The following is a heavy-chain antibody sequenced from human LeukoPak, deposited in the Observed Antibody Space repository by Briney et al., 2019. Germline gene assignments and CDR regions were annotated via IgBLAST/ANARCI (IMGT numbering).Heavy chain of an antibody. V-gene: IGHV3-7*01. CDR2: INQGGSEK. J-gene: IGHJ4*02. Sequence: GGSLRLSCAASGFTFSSYSMNWVRQAPGKGLEWVANINQGGSEKYFVDSVRGRFTISRDNAKNLLHLQMDTLRADDTAVYYCARERDGRFFDYWGRGTLVTVSS. CDR1: GFTFSSYS. CDR3: ARERDGRFFDY. D-gene: IGHD5-24*01.